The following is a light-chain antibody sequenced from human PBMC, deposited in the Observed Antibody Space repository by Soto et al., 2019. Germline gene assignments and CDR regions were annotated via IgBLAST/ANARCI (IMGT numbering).Light chain of an antibody. V-gene: IGKV1-39*01. J-gene: IGKJ5*01. CDR3: QQPHSTPVT. Sequence: DIKMTQSPSSLSSSVGARLTVTRRTSQNIYNYLNWYQQKPGKAPKLLIYAAYSVQSGVPLRFSGSGSGTDFTLTISSLQPEDFATYYCQQPHSTPVTFGQGTRLDIK. CDR1: QNIYNY. CDR2: AAY.